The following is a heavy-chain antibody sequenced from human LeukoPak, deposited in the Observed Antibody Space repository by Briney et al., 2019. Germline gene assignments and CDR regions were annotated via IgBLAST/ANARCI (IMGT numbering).Heavy chain of an antibody. CDR3: ARDLTTSGGPAFDI. J-gene: IGHJ3*02. CDR1: GGTFSSYA. CDR2: IIPILGIA. V-gene: IGHV1-69*04. Sequence: SVKVSCKASGGTFSSYAISWVRQAPGQGLEWMGRIIPILGIANYAQKFQGRVTITADKSTSTAYMELSSLRSEDTAVYYCARDLTTSGGPAFDIWGQGTKVTGSS. D-gene: IGHD4-11*01.